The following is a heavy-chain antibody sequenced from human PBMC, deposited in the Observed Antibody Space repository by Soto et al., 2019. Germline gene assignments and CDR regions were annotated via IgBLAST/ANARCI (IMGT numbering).Heavy chain of an antibody. CDR3: ATDLRTGMIN. D-gene: IGHD3-10*01. CDR1: GYTFTSYG. Sequence: ASVKVSCKASGYTFTSYGISWVRQAPGQGLEWMGGFDPEDGETIYAQKFQGRVTMTEDTSTDTAYMELSSLRSEDTAVYYCATDLRTGMINWGQGTLVTVSS. J-gene: IGHJ4*02. V-gene: IGHV1-24*01. CDR2: FDPEDGET.